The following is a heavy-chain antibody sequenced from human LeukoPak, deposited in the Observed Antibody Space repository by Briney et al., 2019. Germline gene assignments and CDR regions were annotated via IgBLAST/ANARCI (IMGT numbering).Heavy chain of an antibody. D-gene: IGHD3-16*01. CDR1: GFTFSSYG. J-gene: IGHJ4*02. V-gene: IGHV3-33*01. Sequence: PGGPLRLSCAASGFTFSSYGMHWVRQAPGKGLEWVAVIWYDGSNKYYADSVKGRFTISRDNSKNTLYLQMNSLRAEDTAVYYCARDALIRYFDYWGQGTLVTVSS. CDR2: IWYDGSNK. CDR3: ARDALIRYFDY.